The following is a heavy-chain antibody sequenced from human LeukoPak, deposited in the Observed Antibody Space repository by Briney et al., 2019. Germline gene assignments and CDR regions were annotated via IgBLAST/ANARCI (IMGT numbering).Heavy chain of an antibody. J-gene: IGHJ4*02. D-gene: IGHD2-2*01. CDR3: AKAVRYCGSSSNYLYFDY. CDR1: GFAFSSFA. V-gene: IGHV3-23*01. Sequence: PGGSLRLSCAASGFAFSSFAMTWVRQAPGKGLEWVSTVSCNAGRTYYADFVKGRFTISGDNSKSTLHLQMNSLRAEDTAVYYCAKAVRYCGSSSNYLYFDYWGQGTLVTVSS. CDR2: VSCNAGRT.